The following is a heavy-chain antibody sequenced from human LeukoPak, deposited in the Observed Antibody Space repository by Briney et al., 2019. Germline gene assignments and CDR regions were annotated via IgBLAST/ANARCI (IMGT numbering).Heavy chain of an antibody. CDR1: GYTFTGYY. Sequence: ASVKVSCKASGYTFTGYYMHWVRQAPGQGLEWMGWINPNSGGTNYAQKFQGRVTMTRDTSISTAYMELSSLRSEDTAVYYCASEGYDFWSGSTIEFDYWGQGTLVTVSS. D-gene: IGHD3-3*01. V-gene: IGHV1-2*02. CDR3: ASEGYDFWSGSTIEFDY. J-gene: IGHJ4*02. CDR2: INPNSGGT.